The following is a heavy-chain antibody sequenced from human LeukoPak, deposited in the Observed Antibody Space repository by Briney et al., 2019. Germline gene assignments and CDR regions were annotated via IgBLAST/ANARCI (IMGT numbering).Heavy chain of an antibody. V-gene: IGHV4-30-2*01. CDR2: IYHSGST. Sequence: SQTLSLTCTVSGGSISSGGYYWSWIRQPPGKGLEWIGYIYHSGSTYYNPSLKSRVTISVDRSKNQFSLKLSSVTAADTAVYYCARERAPGYSYGYDWFDPWGQGTLVTVSS. CDR3: ARERAPGYSYGYDWFDP. J-gene: IGHJ5*02. CDR1: GGSISSGGYY. D-gene: IGHD5-18*01.